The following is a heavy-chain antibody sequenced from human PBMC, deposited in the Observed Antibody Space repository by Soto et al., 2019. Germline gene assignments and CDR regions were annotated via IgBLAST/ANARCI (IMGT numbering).Heavy chain of an antibody. CDR3: AIEEPDTAIVFYYYFMDV. V-gene: IGHV1-3*01. D-gene: IGHD5-18*01. Sequence: GASVKVSCKASGYTFTSYAMHWVRQAPGQRLEWMGWINAGNGNTKYSQKFQGRVTITRDTSASTAYMELSSLRSEDTAVYYCAIEEPDTAIVFYYYFMDVWGKGTTVTVSS. CDR2: INAGNGNT. J-gene: IGHJ6*03. CDR1: GYTFTSYA.